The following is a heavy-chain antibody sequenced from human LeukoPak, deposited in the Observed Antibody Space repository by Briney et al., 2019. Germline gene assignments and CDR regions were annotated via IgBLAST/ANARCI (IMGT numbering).Heavy chain of an antibody. J-gene: IGHJ4*02. CDR2: INPSGGST. CDR1: GYTFTAYY. Sequence: ASVRVSCKASGYTFTAYYMHWVRQAPGQGLEWMGIINPSGGSTSYAQKFQGRVTMTRDTSTSTVYMELSSLRSEDTAVYYCARVGYSSSWTRYFDYWGQGTLVTVSS. D-gene: IGHD6-13*01. CDR3: ARVGYSSSWTRYFDY. V-gene: IGHV1-46*01.